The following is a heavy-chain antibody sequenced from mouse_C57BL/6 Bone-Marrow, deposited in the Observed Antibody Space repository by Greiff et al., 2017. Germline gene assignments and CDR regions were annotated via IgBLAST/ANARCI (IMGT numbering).Heavy chain of an antibody. Sequence: VQLQQSGAELAKPGASVKLSCKASGYTFTSYWMHWVKQRPGQGLEWIGYINPSSGYTKYNQKFKDKATLTADKSSSTAYMQLSSLTYEDSAVXYCARERLANWDVYYAMDYWGQGTSVTVSS. CDR1: GYTFTSYW. V-gene: IGHV1-7*01. D-gene: IGHD4-1*01. J-gene: IGHJ4*01. CDR2: INPSSGYT. CDR3: ARERLANWDVYYAMDY.